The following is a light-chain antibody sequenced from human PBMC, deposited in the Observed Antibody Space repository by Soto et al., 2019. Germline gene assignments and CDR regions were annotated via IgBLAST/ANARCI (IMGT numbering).Light chain of an antibody. V-gene: IGLV3-21*02. CDR2: DDG. CDR3: QVWDSISDHVV. J-gene: IGLJ2*01. CDR1: NIRSKS. Sequence: SYELAQPPSVSVAPGQTARITCGGHNIRSKSVHWYQQRPGQAPVQVVYDDGDRPSWIPERFSGSNSGNTATLTISRVEAGDEADYYCQVWDSISDHVVFGGGTKLTVL.